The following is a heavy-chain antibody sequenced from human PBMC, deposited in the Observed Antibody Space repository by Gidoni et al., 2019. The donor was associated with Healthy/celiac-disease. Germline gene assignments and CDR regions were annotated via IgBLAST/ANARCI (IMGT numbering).Heavy chain of an antibody. V-gene: IGHV4-34*01. CDR3: ARVRGGMRRFDY. Sequence: VQLQQWGAGLWKPSETMSLTRAVYGGSFSGYYWSGNRQPPGKGLEWIGEINHSGRTNYHPSLKSRFSISVDTSKIQFSLKLSSVTAADTAVYYCARVRGGMRRFDYWGQGTLVTVSS. J-gene: IGHJ4*02. CDR2: INHSGRT. CDR1: GGSFSGYY.